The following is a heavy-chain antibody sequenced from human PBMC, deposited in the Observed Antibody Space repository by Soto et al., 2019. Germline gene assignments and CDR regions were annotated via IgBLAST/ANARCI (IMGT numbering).Heavy chain of an antibody. CDR2: IYWDDDK. CDR3: AHGSSWSLGRYFQH. Sequence: QITLKESGPPLVKPTQTLTLTCTFSGFLLSTSGVGVGWIRQPPGKALEWLALIYWDDDKRYSPSLKSRLTITKDTSKNQVVLTMTNMDPVDTATYYCAHGSSWSLGRYFQHWGQGTLVTVSS. J-gene: IGHJ1*01. V-gene: IGHV2-5*02. CDR1: GFLLSTSGVG. D-gene: IGHD6-13*01.